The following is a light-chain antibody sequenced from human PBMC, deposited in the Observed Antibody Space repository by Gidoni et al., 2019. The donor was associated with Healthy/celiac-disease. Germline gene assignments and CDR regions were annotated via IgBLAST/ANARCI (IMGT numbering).Light chain of an antibody. V-gene: IGLV2-14*01. Sequence: QSARTQPASVSGSPGPSITISCTGTSSDVGGYNYVSWYQQHPGKAPKLMIYEVSNRPSGVSNRFSGSKSGNTASLTISGLQAEDEADYYCSSYTSSSTVVFGGGTKLTVL. CDR1: SSDVGGYNY. J-gene: IGLJ2*01. CDR3: SSYTSSSTVV. CDR2: EVS.